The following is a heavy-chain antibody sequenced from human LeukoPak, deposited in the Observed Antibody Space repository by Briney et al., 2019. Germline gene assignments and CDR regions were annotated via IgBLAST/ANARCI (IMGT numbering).Heavy chain of an antibody. CDR3: ASANDWIFDY. CDR1: GFIFSQFW. J-gene: IGHJ4*02. Sequence: GGSLRLSCAGSGFIFSQFWMQWVRQVPGKGLVWVSRINGDGSSTNYADSVKGRFTISRDNAKNTLYLQMNSLRAEDTAVYYCASANDWIFDYWGQGTLVTVSS. V-gene: IGHV3-74*01. CDR2: INGDGSST. D-gene: IGHD1-1*01.